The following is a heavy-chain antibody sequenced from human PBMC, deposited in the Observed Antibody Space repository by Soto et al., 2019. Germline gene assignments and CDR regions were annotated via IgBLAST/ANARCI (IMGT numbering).Heavy chain of an antibody. CDR1: GFTFSNYG. CDR2: ILYDGINK. Sequence: QVRLVESGGGVVQPGRSLRLSCAASGFTFSNYGMHWVRQAPGKGLEWVAVILYDGINKYYADSVKGRFTISRDNSKSTLYLQMNRLRTEDTAVYYCAKEWMVAATLFDYWGQGTLVTVSS. CDR3: AKEWMVAATLFDY. J-gene: IGHJ4*02. D-gene: IGHD2-15*01. V-gene: IGHV3-30*18.